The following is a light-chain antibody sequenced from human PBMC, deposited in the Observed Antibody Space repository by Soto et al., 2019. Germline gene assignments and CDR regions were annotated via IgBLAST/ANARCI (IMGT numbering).Light chain of an antibody. CDR1: QSVSSY. CDR2: DAS. CDR3: QQRRIWPPT. Sequence: EIVLTQSPATLSLSPGERATLSCRASQSVSSYLAWYQQKPGQAPRLLIYDASNRATGIPARFSGSGSGTDFTLTISSLEPEDFAVYYCQQRRIWPPTIGGGTQVEI. J-gene: IGKJ4*01. V-gene: IGKV3-11*01.